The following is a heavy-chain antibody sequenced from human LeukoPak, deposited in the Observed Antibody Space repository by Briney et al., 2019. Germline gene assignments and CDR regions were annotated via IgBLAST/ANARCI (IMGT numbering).Heavy chain of an antibody. CDR1: GYTFTNFG. Sequence: ASVKVSCKASGYTFTNFGISWVRQAPGQGLEWMGWITPYNGNTNYAQKLQGRVTLTTDTSTSTAYMELRSLRSDDTAVYYCARDYGGNPYFDYWGQGTLVTVSS. CDR3: ARDYGGNPYFDY. V-gene: IGHV1-18*01. CDR2: ITPYNGNT. J-gene: IGHJ4*02. D-gene: IGHD4-23*01.